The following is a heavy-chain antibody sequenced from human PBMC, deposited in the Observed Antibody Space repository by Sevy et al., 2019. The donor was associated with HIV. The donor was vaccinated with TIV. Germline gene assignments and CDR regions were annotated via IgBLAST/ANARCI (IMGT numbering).Heavy chain of an antibody. CDR3: AREDYESSAGAIDI. CDR1: GYRFSNYG. CDR2: ISAYDGAT. D-gene: IGHD3-22*01. V-gene: IGHV1-18*01. Sequence: ASVKVSCKASGYRFSNYGITWVRQAPGQGLEWVGWISAYDGATNSAQSFEGRVTMTTDTSTTTAYMELRSLRSDDTAVYYCAREDYESSAGAIDIWGQGTMVTVSS. J-gene: IGHJ3*02.